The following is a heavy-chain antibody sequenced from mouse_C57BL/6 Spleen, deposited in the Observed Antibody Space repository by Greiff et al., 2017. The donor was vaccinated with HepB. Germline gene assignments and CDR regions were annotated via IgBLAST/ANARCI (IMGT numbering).Heavy chain of an antibody. CDR1: GYTFTSYW. Sequence: QVQLKESGAELATPGDSVKLSCKASGYTFTSYWMHWVKQMPGQGLEWIGYINPSSGYTKYNQKFKDKATLTADTSSSTAYMQLSSLTYEDSAVYYCTRGLPHIDYWGQGTTLTVSS. CDR2: INPSSGYT. J-gene: IGHJ2*01. CDR3: TRGLPHIDY. D-gene: IGHD6-1*01. V-gene: IGHV1-7*01.